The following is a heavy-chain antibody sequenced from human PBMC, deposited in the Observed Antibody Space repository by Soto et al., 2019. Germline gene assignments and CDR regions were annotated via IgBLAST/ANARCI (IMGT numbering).Heavy chain of an antibody. Sequence: GVSLRLSCAASGFTVSSNYMSWVRQAPGKGLEWVSVIYSGGSTYYADSVKGRFTISRDNSKNTLYLQMNSLRAEDTAVYYCARDFPAWDGYNTFRYYYGMDVWGQGTTVTVSS. CDR1: GFTVSSNY. V-gene: IGHV3-53*01. CDR2: IYSGGST. D-gene: IGHD5-12*01. CDR3: ARDFPAWDGYNTFRYYYGMDV. J-gene: IGHJ6*02.